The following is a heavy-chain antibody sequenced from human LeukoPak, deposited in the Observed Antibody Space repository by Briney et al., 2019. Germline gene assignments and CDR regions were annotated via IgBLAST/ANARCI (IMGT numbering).Heavy chain of an antibody. CDR2: INPNSGGT. Sequence: ASVKVSCKASGYTFTGYFMHWVRQAPGQGLEWMGWINPNSGGTNYAQKFQGRVTMTRDTSISTAYMELSRLRSDDTAVYYCARGIVVVPAATTYYYYYMDVWGKGTTVTVSS. J-gene: IGHJ6*03. V-gene: IGHV1-2*02. CDR3: ARGIVVVPAATTYYYYYMDV. CDR1: GYTFTGYF. D-gene: IGHD2-2*01.